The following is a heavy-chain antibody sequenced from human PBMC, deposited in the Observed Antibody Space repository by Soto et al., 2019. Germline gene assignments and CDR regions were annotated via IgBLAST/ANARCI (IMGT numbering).Heavy chain of an antibody. J-gene: IGHJ6*03. CDR3: AISPTVNYYYYYMDV. V-gene: IGHV4-31*03. D-gene: IGHD4-4*01. Sequence: PSETLSLTCTVSGGSVSSGVYCWSWIRQHPGKGLEWIGYIYYSGSTYYNPSLKSRVTISVDTSKNQFSLKLSSVTAADTAVYYCAISPTVNYYYYYMDVWGKGTTVTV. CDR2: IYYSGST. CDR1: GGSVSSGVYC.